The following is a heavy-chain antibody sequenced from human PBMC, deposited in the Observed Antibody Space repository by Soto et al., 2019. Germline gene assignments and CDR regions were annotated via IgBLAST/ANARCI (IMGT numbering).Heavy chain of an antibody. D-gene: IGHD3-16*01. CDR1: GFSFGSYE. CDR3: VRRSTLSYYAVDV. CDR2: TSYDGSTN. J-gene: IGHJ6*02. V-gene: IGHV3-30*04. Sequence: QEQLVESGGGVVQPGRSLTLSCAGSGFSFGSYEMHWVRQAPGKGLEWVTFTSYDGSTNYYADSVKGRFTMSRDNSKNLLYLQMNSLRTEDTAVYYCVRRSTLSYYAVDVWGQGTTVTVSS.